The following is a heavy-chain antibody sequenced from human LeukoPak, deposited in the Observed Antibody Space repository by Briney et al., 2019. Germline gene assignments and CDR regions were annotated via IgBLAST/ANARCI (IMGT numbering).Heavy chain of an antibody. Sequence: PSETLSLTCTVSGGSISSYYWSWIRQPPGKGLEWIGYIYYSGSTNYNPSLKSRVTISVDTSKNQFSLKLSSVTAADTAVYYCARVADYTRYYYYYMDVWGKGTTVTISS. D-gene: IGHD2-2*02. J-gene: IGHJ6*03. CDR1: GGSISSYY. CDR3: ARVADYTRYYYYYMDV. V-gene: IGHV4-59*01. CDR2: IYYSGST.